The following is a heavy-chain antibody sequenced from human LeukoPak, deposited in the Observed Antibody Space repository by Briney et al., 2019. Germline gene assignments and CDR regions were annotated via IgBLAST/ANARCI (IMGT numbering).Heavy chain of an antibody. Sequence: PGGSLKLSCAASGFNFSGSAIHWVRQAPGKGLEWVGRIRGAGYSDAPAYVASVRGRFTISRDDSKSTAYLQMNSLKAEDTAVYYCTVPASGGNWFDPWGPGTLVTVSS. CDR2: IRGAGYSDAP. J-gene: IGHJ5*02. CDR3: TVPASGGNWFDP. CDR1: GFNFSGSA. V-gene: IGHV3-73*01. D-gene: IGHD2-2*01.